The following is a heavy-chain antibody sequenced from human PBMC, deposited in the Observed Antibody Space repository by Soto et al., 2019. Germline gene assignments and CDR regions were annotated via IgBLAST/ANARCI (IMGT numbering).Heavy chain of an antibody. V-gene: IGHV4-59*08. CDR3: ARGITGTTSPFDY. J-gene: IGHJ4*02. D-gene: IGHD1-7*01. CDR2: IYYSGST. CDR1: GGSISSYY. Sequence: SETLSLTCTVSGGSISSYYWSWIRQPPGKGLEWIGYIYYSGSTNYNPSLKSRVTISVDTSKNQFSLKLSSVTAADTAVYYCARGITGTTSPFDYWGQGTLVTVPS.